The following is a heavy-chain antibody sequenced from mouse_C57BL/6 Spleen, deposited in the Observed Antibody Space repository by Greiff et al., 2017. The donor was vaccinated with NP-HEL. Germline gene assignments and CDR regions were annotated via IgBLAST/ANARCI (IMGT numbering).Heavy chain of an antibody. CDR1: GYAFSSYW. D-gene: IGHD4-1*01. J-gene: IGHJ4*01. CDR2: IYPGDGDT. Sequence: LQESGAELVKPGASVKISCKASGYAFSSYWMNWVKQRPGKGLEWIGQIYPGDGDTNYNGKFKGKATLTADKSSSTAYMQLSSLTSEDSAVYFCARSTGTDYAMDYWGQGTSVTVSS. V-gene: IGHV1-80*01. CDR3: ARSTGTDYAMDY.